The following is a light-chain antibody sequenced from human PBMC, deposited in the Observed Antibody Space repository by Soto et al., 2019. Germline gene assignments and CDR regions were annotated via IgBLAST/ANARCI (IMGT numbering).Light chain of an antibody. CDR2: EVG. CDR3: SSYTSSTTQV. V-gene: IGLV2-14*01. J-gene: IGLJ3*02. Sequence: QSVLTQPASVSGSPGQSITISCAGTSSDVGAYNYVSWYQQHPGKAPKLVIYEVGERPSGVSNRFSGSKSGNTASLTISGLQAEDEADYYCSSYTSSTTQVFGGGTKLTVL. CDR1: SSDVGAYNY.